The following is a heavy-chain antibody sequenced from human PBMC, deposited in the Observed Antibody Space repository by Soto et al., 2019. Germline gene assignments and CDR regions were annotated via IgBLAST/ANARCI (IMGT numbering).Heavy chain of an antibody. D-gene: IGHD6-13*01. V-gene: IGHV4-59*01. CDR1: GGSISGSY. CDR2: VYYSGST. CDR3: GREIPGAGHFDT. Sequence: SETLSLTCTVSGGSISGSYGNWIRQPPGKGLEWIGYVYYSGSTHYNPSLKSRVTISVDTSKNQFSPKLNSVTAADTAVYYCGREIPGAGHFDTWGQGTLVTVSS. J-gene: IGHJ4*02.